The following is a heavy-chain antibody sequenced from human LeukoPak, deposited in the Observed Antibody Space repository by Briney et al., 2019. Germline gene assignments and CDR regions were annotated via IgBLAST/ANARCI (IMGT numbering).Heavy chain of an antibody. V-gene: IGHV3-21*01. J-gene: IGHJ3*02. CDR1: GFTFSSYS. Sequence: PGGSLTLSCAASGFTFSSYSMNWVRQAPGKGLEWVSSISSSSSYIYYADSVKGRFTISRDNAKNSLYLQMNSLRAEDTAVYYCAEAGLTDAFDIWGQGTMGTVSS. CDR2: ISSSSSYI. CDR3: AEAGLTDAFDI.